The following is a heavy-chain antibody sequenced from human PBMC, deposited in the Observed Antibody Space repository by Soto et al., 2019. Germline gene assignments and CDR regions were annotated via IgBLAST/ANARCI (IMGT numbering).Heavy chain of an antibody. D-gene: IGHD3-16*01. CDR3: ARAFRGSPYGMDV. J-gene: IGHJ6*02. V-gene: IGHV5-51*01. Sequence: PGESLKISCKGSGYNFAYFWIGWVRQMPGRGLELMGIIYPGNSDTTYSPSFQGQVTISADKSIRTAYLQWRSLRASDTAIYYCARAFRGSPYGMDVWGQGTTVTVS. CDR1: GYNFAYFW. CDR2: IYPGNSDT.